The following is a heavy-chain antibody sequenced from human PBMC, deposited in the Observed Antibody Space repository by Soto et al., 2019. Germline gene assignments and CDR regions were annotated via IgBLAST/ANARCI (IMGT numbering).Heavy chain of an antibody. J-gene: IGHJ4*02. D-gene: IGHD6-19*01. V-gene: IGHV3-15*07. CDR2: IYSRADGGTT. CDR3: ATEQTFSSGCFDS. Sequence: ESGGGLVEPGGSLRLSCAASGFTFKSAWMNWVRQAPGKGREWVGRIYSRADGGTTDYAAPVKGRFTISRDDSEDTLFLQMSNLKTEDTAVYFCATEQTFSSGCFDSWGQGTLVTVSS. CDR1: GFTFKSAW.